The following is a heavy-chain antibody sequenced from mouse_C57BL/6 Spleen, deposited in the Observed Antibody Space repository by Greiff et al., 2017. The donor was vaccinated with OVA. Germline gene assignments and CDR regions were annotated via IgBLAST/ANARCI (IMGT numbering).Heavy chain of an antibody. D-gene: IGHD1-1*01. CDR1: GYTFTSYW. Sequence: QVQLQQPGAELVRPGTSVKLSCKASGYTFTSYWMHWVKQRPGQGLEWIGVIDPSDSYTNYNQKFKSKATLTVDTSSSTAYMQLSSLTSEDSAVYYCAREGIGGYGSSPLDYWGQGTTLTVSS. CDR3: AREGIGGYGSSPLDY. V-gene: IGHV1-59*01. J-gene: IGHJ2*01. CDR2: IDPSDSYT.